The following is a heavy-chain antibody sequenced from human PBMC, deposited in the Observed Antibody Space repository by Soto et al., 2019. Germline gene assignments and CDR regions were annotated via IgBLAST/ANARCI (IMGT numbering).Heavy chain of an antibody. CDR3: ARSSGGSYHSHAFDI. V-gene: IGHV3-53*01. J-gene: IGHJ3*02. Sequence: GGSLRLSCAASGFTVSSSYMNWVRQAPGKGLEWVSIIHSGGGTHYADSVKGRFTISRDNSKNTLYLQMNSLRAEDTAVYYCARSSGGSYHSHAFDIWGQGTMVTVSS. CDR1: GFTVSSSY. D-gene: IGHD3-16*02. CDR2: IHSGGGT.